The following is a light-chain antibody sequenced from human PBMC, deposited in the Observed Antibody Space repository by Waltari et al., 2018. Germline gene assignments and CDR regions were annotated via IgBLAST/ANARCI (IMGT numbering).Light chain of an antibody. CDR2: AAS. J-gene: IGKJ2*01. Sequence: EIVLTQSPGTLSLSPGERATLSCRASQSIRTNLAWYQEKGGQAPRLLIYAASTRATGIPDRFSGSGSATDFTLTISRLEPEDFAVYYCQQYGSAYTFGPGTKLDIK. CDR1: QSIRTN. V-gene: IGKV3-20*01. CDR3: QQYGSAYT.